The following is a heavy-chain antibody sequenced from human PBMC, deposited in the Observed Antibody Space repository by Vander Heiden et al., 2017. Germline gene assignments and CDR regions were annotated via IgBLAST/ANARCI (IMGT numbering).Heavy chain of an antibody. D-gene: IGHD1-26*01. J-gene: IGHJ5*02. CDR2: IYNGGST. CDR1: GGSISSYY. Sequence: QGQLQESCPGLVKHSETLSLTCTVSGGSISSYYWNWIRQPPGKGLEWIGHIYNGGSTNYNPSLKSRVTISVDMSKNQYSLKLGAVTAADTAVYYCARDGSGSYLNWFDPWGQGTLVTVSS. V-gene: IGHV4-59*01. CDR3: ARDGSGSYLNWFDP.